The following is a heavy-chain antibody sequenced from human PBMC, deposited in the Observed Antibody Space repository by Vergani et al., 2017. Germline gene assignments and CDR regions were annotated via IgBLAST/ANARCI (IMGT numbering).Heavy chain of an antibody. CDR3: ARDQYSSSSGWFDP. D-gene: IGHD6-6*01. CDR2: INHSGST. CDR1: GGSFRGYY. V-gene: IGHV4-34*01. Sequence: QVQLQQWGAGLLKPSETLALTCAVYGGSFRGYYWSWIRQPPGKGLEWIGEINHSGSTNYNPSLKSRVTISVDTSKNQFSLKLSSVTAADTAVYYCARDQYSSSSGWFDPWGQGTLVTVSS. J-gene: IGHJ5*02.